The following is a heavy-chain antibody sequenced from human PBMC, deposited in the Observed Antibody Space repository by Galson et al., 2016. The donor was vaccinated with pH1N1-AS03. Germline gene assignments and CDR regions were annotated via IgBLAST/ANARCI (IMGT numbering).Heavy chain of an antibody. V-gene: IGHV1-46*01. Sequence: SVKVSCKASGYTFTSYYIHWVRQAPGQGREWMGIISPSDGNTNYAQRFQGRVTMTRDTSTSTVYMELSSLRSDDTAVYYCARVSAGLTGYYYAMDVWGQGTTVTDSS. D-gene: IGHD4/OR15-4a*01. CDR1: GYTFTSYY. J-gene: IGHJ6*02. CDR3: ARVSAGLTGYYYAMDV. CDR2: ISPSDGNT.